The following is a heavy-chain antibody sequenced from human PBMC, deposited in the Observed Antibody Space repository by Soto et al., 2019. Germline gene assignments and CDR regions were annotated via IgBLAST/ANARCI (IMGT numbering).Heavy chain of an antibody. D-gene: IGHD3-10*01. V-gene: IGHV3-23*01. CDR2: ISGGGDIT. Sequence: EVQLLDSGGGLVQPGGSLRLSCAASGFTFNNYAMTWVRQAPGKGLEWVSAISGGGDITSYADSVKGRFTVSRDGSKNTLYLQMSSLRAEDTALYYCAKGRGGSGSLTPRVDFWGQGTLVTVSS. CDR1: GFTFNNYA. CDR3: AKGRGGSGSLTPRVDF. J-gene: IGHJ4*02.